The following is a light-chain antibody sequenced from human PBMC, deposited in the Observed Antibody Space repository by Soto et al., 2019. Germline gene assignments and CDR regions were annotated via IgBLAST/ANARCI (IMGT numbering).Light chain of an antibody. Sequence: DIVLTQAPDSLAVSLGERATINCKSSQSVIYSANNRNSVAWYQQRLGQPPKLLFYWASTRESGVPDRFSGRGSGTDFTLTISSLQAEDVAVYYCQQYYSAPLTFGGGTKVDIK. CDR2: WAS. V-gene: IGKV4-1*01. J-gene: IGKJ4*01. CDR1: QSVIYSANNRNS. CDR3: QQYYSAPLT.